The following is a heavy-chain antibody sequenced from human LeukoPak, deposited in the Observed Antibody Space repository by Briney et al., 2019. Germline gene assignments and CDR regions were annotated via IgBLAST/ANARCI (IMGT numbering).Heavy chain of an antibody. D-gene: IGHD6-19*01. V-gene: IGHV4-59*01. CDR3: ARDNSSGWGYYYYGMDV. CDR2: IYYSGST. J-gene: IGHJ6*02. Sequence: SETLSPTCTVSGGSISSYYWSWIRQHPGKGLEWIGYIYYSGSTNYNPSLKSRVTISVDTSKNQFSLKLSSVTAADTAVYYCARDNSSGWGYYYYGMDVWGQGTTVTVSS. CDR1: GGSISSYY.